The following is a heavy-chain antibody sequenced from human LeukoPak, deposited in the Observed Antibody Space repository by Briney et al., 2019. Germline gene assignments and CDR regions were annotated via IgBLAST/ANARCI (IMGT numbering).Heavy chain of an antibody. CDR3: ARAAAPDFLLYFDY. CDR1: GVSFSGYY. J-gene: IGHJ4*02. V-gene: IGHV4-34*01. D-gene: IGHD1-26*01. Sequence: PSETLSLTCAVYGVSFSGYYWSWTRQPPGKGLEWIGEVNHSGSTNYNPSLKSRVTISVDTSKNQFSLKLSSVTAADTAVYYCARAAAPDFLLYFDYWGQGTLVTVSS. CDR2: VNHSGST.